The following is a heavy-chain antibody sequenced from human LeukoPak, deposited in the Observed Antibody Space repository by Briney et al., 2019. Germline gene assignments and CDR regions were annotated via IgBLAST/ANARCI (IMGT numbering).Heavy chain of an antibody. CDR2: IIPILGIA. D-gene: IGHD6-19*01. V-gene: IGHV1-69*04. CDR3: ARGVAVAGHMPVVWFDP. J-gene: IGHJ5*02. Sequence: GASVKVSCKASGGTFSSYAISWVRQAPGQGLGWMGRIIPILGIANYAQKFQGRVTITADKSTSTAYMELSSLRSEDTAVYYCARGVAVAGHMPVVWFDPWGQGTLVTVSS. CDR1: GGTFSSYA.